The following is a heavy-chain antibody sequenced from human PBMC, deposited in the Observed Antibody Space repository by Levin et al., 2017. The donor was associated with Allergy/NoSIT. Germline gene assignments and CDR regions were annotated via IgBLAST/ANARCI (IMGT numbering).Heavy chain of an antibody. V-gene: IGHV4-34*01. D-gene: IGHD3-22*01. CDR2: INHSGST. CDR1: GGSFSGYY. J-gene: IGHJ4*02. CDR3: ARYGDQDVDYYDSSGYYYFDY. Sequence: ASETLSLTCAVYGGSFSGYYWSWIRQPPGKGLEWIGEINHSGSTNYNPSLKSRVTISVDTSKNQFSLKLSSVTAADTAVYYCARYGDQDVDYYDSSGYYYFDYWGQGTLVTVSS.